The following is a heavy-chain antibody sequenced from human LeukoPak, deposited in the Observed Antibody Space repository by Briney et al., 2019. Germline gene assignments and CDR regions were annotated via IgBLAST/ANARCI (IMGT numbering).Heavy chain of an antibody. CDR2: IYYSGST. D-gene: IGHD6-13*01. J-gene: IGHJ5*02. CDR3: ARFLISWYQT. V-gene: IGHV4-39*07. CDR1: GGSISSSSYY. Sequence: PSETLSLTCTVSGGSISSSSYYWGWIRQPPGKGLEWIGSIYYSGSTYYNPSLKSRVTISVDTSKNQFSLKLSSVTAADTAVYYCARFLISWYQTWGQGTLVTVSS.